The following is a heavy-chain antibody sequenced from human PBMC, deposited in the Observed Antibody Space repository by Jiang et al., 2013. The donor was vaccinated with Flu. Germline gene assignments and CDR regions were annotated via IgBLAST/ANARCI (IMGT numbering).Heavy chain of an antibody. CDR1: GGSISSYY. D-gene: IGHD4-17*01. CDR2: IYYSGST. J-gene: IGHJ5*02. V-gene: IGHV4-59*01. CDR3: ARHSVTTGWFDP. Sequence: LLKPSETLSLTCTVSGGSISSYYWSWIRQPPGKGLEWIGYIYYSGSTNYNPSLKSRVTISVDTSKNQFSLKLSSVTAADTAVYYCARHSVTTGWFDPWGQGTLVTVSS.